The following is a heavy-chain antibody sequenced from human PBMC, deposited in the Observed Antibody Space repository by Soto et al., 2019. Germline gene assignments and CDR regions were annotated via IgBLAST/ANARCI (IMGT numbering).Heavy chain of an antibody. CDR3: AKDLRGPEAGTWYFDL. D-gene: IGHD6-13*01. Sequence: EVQLLESGGGLVQPGGSLRLACAASGLTFSRYTMGLVRQAPGEGLEWVSAIIASGSITYYADSVKGRFTISRDNSKDTLYLQMNSLRAEDTAVYYCAKDLRGPEAGTWYFDLWGRGTLVTVSS. V-gene: IGHV3-23*01. J-gene: IGHJ2*01. CDR1: GLTFSRYT. CDR2: IIASGSIT.